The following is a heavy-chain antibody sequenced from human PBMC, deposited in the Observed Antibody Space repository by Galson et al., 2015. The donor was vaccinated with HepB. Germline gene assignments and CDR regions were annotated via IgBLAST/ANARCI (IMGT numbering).Heavy chain of an antibody. CDR3: ATTGYCSGGSCYVLSRYFDL. D-gene: IGHD2-15*01. Sequence: SGKVSCKVSGYTLTELSMHWVRQAPGKGLEWMGGFDPEDGVTIYAQKFQGRVTMTEDTSTDTAYMELSSLRSEDTAVYYCATTGYCSGGSCYVLSRYFDLWGRGALVTVSS. CDR1: GYTLTELS. J-gene: IGHJ2*01. V-gene: IGHV1-24*01. CDR2: FDPEDGVT.